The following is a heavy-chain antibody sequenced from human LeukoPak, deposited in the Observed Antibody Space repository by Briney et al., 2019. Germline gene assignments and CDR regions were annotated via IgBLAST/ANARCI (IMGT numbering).Heavy chain of an antibody. Sequence: GGSLRLSCAASGFTFDDYAMHWVRQAPGKGLEWVSGISWNSGSIGYADSVKGRFTISRDNAKNSLYLQMNSLRAEDTALYYCAKDRLRYCSSTSCPFDYWGQGTLVTVSS. CDR3: AKDRLRYCSSTSCPFDY. CDR1: GFTFDDYA. J-gene: IGHJ4*02. V-gene: IGHV3-9*01. CDR2: ISWNSGSI. D-gene: IGHD2-2*01.